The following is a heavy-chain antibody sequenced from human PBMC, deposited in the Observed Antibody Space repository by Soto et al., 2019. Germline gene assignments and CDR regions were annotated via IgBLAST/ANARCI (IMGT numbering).Heavy chain of an antibody. J-gene: IGHJ3*02. D-gene: IGHD5-18*01. V-gene: IGHV3-7*01. CDR3: AREGRRGYSYGDYAFDI. CDR2: IKQDGSEK. Sequence: EVQLVESGGGLVQPGGSLRLSCAASGFTFSSYWMSWVRQAPGKGLEWVANIKQDGSEKYYVDSVKGRFTISRDNAKNSLYLQMNSLRAEDTAVYYCAREGRRGYSYGDYAFDIWGQGTMVTVSS. CDR1: GFTFSSYW.